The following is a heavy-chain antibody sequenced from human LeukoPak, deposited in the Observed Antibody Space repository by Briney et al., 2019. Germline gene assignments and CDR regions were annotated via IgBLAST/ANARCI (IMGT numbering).Heavy chain of an antibody. CDR1: GGSISSYY. V-gene: IGHV4-59*08. Sequence: SETLSLTCTVSGGSISSYYWSWIRQPPGKGLEWIGYIYYSGSTNYNPSLKSRVTISVGTSKNQFSLKLSSVTAADTAVYYCARGRVGMIGSYFYYFDYWGQGTLVTVSS. CDR3: ARGRVGMIGSYFYYFDY. CDR2: IYYSGST. J-gene: IGHJ4*02. D-gene: IGHD1-26*01.